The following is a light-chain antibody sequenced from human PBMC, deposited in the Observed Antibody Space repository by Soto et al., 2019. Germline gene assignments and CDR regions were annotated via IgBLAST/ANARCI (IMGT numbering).Light chain of an antibody. J-gene: IGKJ2*01. Sequence: DIQMTQSPSSLSASVGDRVTITCQASQDIFIYLNWYQQKPGKAPKLLIYDASKLEAGVPSSFSGSGFGTDFTLTISSLQPEDIATYYCQQYDNLPYTFGQGTKLEIK. CDR3: QQYDNLPYT. CDR2: DAS. CDR1: QDIFIY. V-gene: IGKV1-33*01.